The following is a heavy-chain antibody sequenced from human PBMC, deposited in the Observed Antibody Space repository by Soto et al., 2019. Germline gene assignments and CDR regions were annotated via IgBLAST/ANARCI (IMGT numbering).Heavy chain of an antibody. Sequence: PSETLSLTCAVSSGSISSSNWWSWVRQPPGKGLEWIGEIYHSGSTNYNPSLKSRVTISVDKSKNQFSLKLSSVTAADTAVYYCARAAGRYCSGGSCYHSYYFDYWGQGTLVTVSS. J-gene: IGHJ4*02. CDR1: SGSISSSNW. D-gene: IGHD2-15*01. V-gene: IGHV4-4*02. CDR3: ARAAGRYCSGGSCYHSYYFDY. CDR2: IYHSGST.